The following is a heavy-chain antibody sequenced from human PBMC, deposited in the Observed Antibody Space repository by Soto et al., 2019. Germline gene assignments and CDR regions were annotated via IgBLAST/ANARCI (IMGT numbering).Heavy chain of an antibody. Sequence: QVQLVDSGGGVVQPGRALRLSCAASGFNFSTCGVHWVRQAPGKGLEWVGVISYDGGEKYYADSVKGRFTISRDNSKDTLDLQMNSQRPEDTAVYYCANDVMGDPDYGGQATLVTVSS. CDR1: GFNFSTCG. J-gene: IGHJ4*02. CDR3: ANDVMGDPDY. V-gene: IGHV3-30*18. D-gene: IGHD1-26*01. CDR2: ISYDGGEK.